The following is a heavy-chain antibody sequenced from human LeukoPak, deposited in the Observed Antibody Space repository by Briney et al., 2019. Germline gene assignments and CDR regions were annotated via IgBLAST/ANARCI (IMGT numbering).Heavy chain of an antibody. CDR1: GFTFSSYA. D-gene: IGHD2-2*02. CDR3: AILLWAPIY. CDR2: ISGSGDST. V-gene: IGHV3-23*01. Sequence: SGGSLRLSCAASGFTFSSYAMSWVRQAPGKGLEWVSAISGSGDSTYYADSVKGRFTISRDNSKNTLYPQMNSLRAEDTAVYYCAILLWAPIYWGQGTLVTVSS. J-gene: IGHJ4*02.